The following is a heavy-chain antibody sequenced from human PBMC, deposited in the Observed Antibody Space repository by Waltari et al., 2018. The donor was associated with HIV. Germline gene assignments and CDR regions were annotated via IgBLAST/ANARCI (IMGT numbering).Heavy chain of an antibody. J-gene: IGHJ4*02. CDR1: GGSISSGSYY. CDR2: NYTSGST. CDR3: AGGMIFGVVTGSY. D-gene: IGHD3-3*01. Sequence: QVQLQESGPGLVKPSQTLSLTCTVSGGSISSGSYYWSWIRQPAGKGLEGIGRNYTSGSTNHNPSLKSRVTITVDTSKNQFSLKLSSVTAADTAVYYCAGGMIFGVVTGSYWGQGTLVTVSS. V-gene: IGHV4-61*02.